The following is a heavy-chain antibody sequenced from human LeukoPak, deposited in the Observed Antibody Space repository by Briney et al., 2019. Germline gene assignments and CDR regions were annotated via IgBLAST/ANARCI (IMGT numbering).Heavy chain of an antibody. CDR1: GGSISSYY. J-gene: IGHJ4*02. CDR2: IYTSGST. CDR3: ARDIPGPWGNPLYYFDY. Sequence: SETLSLTCTVSGGSISSYYWSWIRQPAGKGLEWIGRIYTSGSTNYNPSLKSRVTMSVDTSKNQFSLKLSSVTAADTAVYYCARDIPGPWGNPLYYFDYGGQEPLVTVS. D-gene: IGHD4-23*01. V-gene: IGHV4-4*07.